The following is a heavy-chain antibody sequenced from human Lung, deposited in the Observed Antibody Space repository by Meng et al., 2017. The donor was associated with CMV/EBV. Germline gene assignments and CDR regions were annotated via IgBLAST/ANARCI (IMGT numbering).Heavy chain of an antibody. J-gene: IGHJ4*02. Sequence: SCAASGFTFRSHAIHWVRQAPGKGLEWVAFISYDGSNKYYPDSVKGRFTISRDNSKYTLYLQMNSLRPEDTAIYYCARGGMGHEYHFDYWGQGTXVTIVS. CDR3: ARGGMGHEYHFDY. D-gene: IGHD2-2*01. CDR2: ISYDGSNK. V-gene: IGHV3-30-3*01. CDR1: GFTFRSHA.